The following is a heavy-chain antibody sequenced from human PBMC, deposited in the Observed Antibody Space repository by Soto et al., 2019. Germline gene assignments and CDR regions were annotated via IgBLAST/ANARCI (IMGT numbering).Heavy chain of an antibody. Sequence: ASVKVSCKASGYTFTSYYMHWVRQAPGQGLEWMGIINPSGGSTSYAQKFQGRVTMTRDTSTSTVYMELSSLRSEDTAVYYCARENVQTKGLQYFLDYWGQGTLVTVSS. CDR2: INPSGGST. D-gene: IGHD1-1*01. J-gene: IGHJ4*02. CDR3: ARENVQTKGLQYFLDY. CDR1: GYTFTSYY. V-gene: IGHV1-46*03.